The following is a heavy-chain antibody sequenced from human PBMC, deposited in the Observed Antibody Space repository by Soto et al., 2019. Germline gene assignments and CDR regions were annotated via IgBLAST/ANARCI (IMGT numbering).Heavy chain of an antibody. J-gene: IGHJ5*02. V-gene: IGHV1-18*01. D-gene: IGHD3-3*01. Sequence: QAQLVQSGAEVKKPGASVKVSCKASGYTFTSYGSSWVLQAPGQGLERMGWISAYNGTKNYAQKLQGRDTMTTDTSRSTAYMELRSLGCDDTDVYYCARRTDYEFWSGYYTGARRSYNWLDPWGQGTLVTVSS. CDR2: ISAYNGTK. CDR3: ARRTDYEFWSGYYTGARRSYNWLDP. CDR1: GYTFTSYG.